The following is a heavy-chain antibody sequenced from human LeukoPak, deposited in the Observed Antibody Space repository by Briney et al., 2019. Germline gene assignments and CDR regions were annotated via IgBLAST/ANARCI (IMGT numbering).Heavy chain of an antibody. CDR1: GFTFSSYG. CDR3: ARIMITFWGPSIDAFDI. J-gene: IGHJ3*02. V-gene: IGHV3-33*01. CDR2: IWYDGDSK. Sequence: GGSLRLSCAASGFTFSSYGMHWVRQAPGKGLEWVARIWYDGDSKYYAGSVKGRFSISRDNSKNTLYLQMNSLRAEDTAVYYCARIMITFWGPSIDAFDIWGQGTMVPVSS. D-gene: IGHD3-16*01.